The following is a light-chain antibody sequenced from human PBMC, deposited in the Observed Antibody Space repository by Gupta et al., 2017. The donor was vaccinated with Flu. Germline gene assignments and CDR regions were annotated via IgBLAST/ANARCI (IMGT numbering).Light chain of an antibody. CDR2: GAS. V-gene: IGKV3-20*01. CDR1: EDVRSGY. J-gene: IGKJ1*01. Sequence: ENELTQSPGTLSLSPGERATPSCRASEDVRSGYLAWYQQKPGQAPRLLIYGASSRATGIPDRFSGSGSGTDFTLTISRLEPEDFAVYYCQQDGISPLTFGQGTKVEIK. CDR3: QQDGISPLT.